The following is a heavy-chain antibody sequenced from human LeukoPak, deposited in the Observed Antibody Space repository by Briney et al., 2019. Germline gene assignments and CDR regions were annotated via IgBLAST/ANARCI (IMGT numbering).Heavy chain of an antibody. CDR1: GFDVSNNY. V-gene: IGHV3-53*01. CDR2: IYSDGST. Sequence: GGSLRLSSAVSGFDVSNNYMSWVRQAPGKGLEWVSVIYSDGSTYYADSVKGRFTISRDNSKNTLYLQVNSLTAEDTAVYYCARDYPRFDYWGQGTLVTVSS. J-gene: IGHJ4*02. CDR3: ARDYPRFDY.